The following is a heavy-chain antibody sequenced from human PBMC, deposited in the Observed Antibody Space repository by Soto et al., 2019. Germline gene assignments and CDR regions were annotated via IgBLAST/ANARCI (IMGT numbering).Heavy chain of an antibody. CDR1: GFTFSSYA. Sequence: GESLKISCAASGFTFSSYAMSWVRQAPGKGLEWVSAISGSGGSTYYADSVKGRFTISRDNSKNTLYLQMNSLRAEDTAVYYCAKDLTGIVVVPAAVDYWGQGTLVTVSS. V-gene: IGHV3-23*01. CDR3: AKDLTGIVVVPAAVDY. J-gene: IGHJ4*02. D-gene: IGHD2-2*01. CDR2: ISGSGGST.